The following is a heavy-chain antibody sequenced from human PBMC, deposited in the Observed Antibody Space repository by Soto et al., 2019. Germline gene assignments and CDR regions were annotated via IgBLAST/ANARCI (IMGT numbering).Heavy chain of an antibody. CDR3: AGVTVTIAPISVDP. CDR1: GGSVSSGSYY. D-gene: IGHD4-17*01. CDR2: IYYSGST. J-gene: IGHJ4*02. V-gene: IGHV4-61*01. Sequence: PSETLSLTCAVSGGSVSSGSYYWSWIRQPPGKGLEWIGYIYYSGSTNYNLSLKRRVTISVDTSKNQFSLKLSSVTAGDTAVQYCAGVTVTIAPISVDPWDQGTLLKVYS.